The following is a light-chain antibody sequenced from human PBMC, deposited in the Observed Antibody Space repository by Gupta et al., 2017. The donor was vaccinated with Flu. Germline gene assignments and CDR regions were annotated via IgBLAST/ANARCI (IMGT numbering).Light chain of an antibody. CDR2: GAS. CDR3: QQYHDWPPYT. CDR1: HSVTND. Sequence: DRATLSCRASHSVTNDLAWYQQKPGQAPRLLSYGASTRATGVPARFSGSGSGTEFTLTIVSLQSEDLAVYYCQQYHDWPPYTFGQGTKVEFK. J-gene: IGKJ2*01. V-gene: IGKV3-15*01.